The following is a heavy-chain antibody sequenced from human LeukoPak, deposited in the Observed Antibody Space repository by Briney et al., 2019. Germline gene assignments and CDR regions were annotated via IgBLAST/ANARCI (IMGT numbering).Heavy chain of an antibody. D-gene: IGHD2-2*01. V-gene: IGHV1-69*05. CDR2: IIPIFGTA. CDR3: ARGGIVVVPAAKIVGANWGSHGAFDI. Sequence: GASVKVSCKASGYTFTGYYMHWVRQAPGQGLEWMGGIIPIFGTANYAQKFQGRVTITTDESTSTAYMELSSLRSEDTAVYYCARGGIVVVPAAKIVGANWGSHGAFDIWGQGTMVTVSS. J-gene: IGHJ3*02. CDR1: GYTFTGYY.